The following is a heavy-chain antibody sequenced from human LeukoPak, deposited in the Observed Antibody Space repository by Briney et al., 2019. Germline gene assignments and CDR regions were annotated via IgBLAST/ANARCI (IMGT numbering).Heavy chain of an antibody. J-gene: IGHJ6*03. D-gene: IGHD3-3*01. Sequence: PGRSLRLSCAASGFTFSSYAMHWVRQAPGKGLEWVAVISYDGSNKYYADSVRGRFTISRDNSKNTLYLQMNSLRAEDTAVYYCASAPLRFLEWLLSEDYYYYMDVWGKGTTVTVSS. CDR1: GFTFSSYA. CDR3: ASAPLRFLEWLLSEDYYYYMDV. CDR2: ISYDGSNK. V-gene: IGHV3-30*04.